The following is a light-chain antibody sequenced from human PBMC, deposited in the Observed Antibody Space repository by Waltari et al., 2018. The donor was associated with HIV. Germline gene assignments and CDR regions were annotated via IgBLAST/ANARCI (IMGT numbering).Light chain of an antibody. J-gene: IGKJ1*01. V-gene: IGKV4-1*01. Sequence: DIVMTQSPDSLAVSLGERATINCQSSQSVLYSSNNKNYLAWYQQKPGQPPKLLIYWASTRESGVPDRFSGSGSGTDFTLTISSLQAEDVAVYYCQQHYSTPPAFGQGTKVEIK. CDR2: WAS. CDR1: QSVLYSSNNKNY. CDR3: QQHYSTPPA.